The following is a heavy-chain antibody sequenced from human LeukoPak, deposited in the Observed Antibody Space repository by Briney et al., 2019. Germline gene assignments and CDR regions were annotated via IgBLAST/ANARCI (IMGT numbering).Heavy chain of an antibody. CDR2: IIPIFGTA. Sequence: SVKVSCKASGGTFSSYAISWVRQAPGQGLEWMGGIIPIFGTANYAQKFQGRVTITADESTSTAYMELSSLRSEDTAVYYCAGDSRGYCSGGSCYGMDVWGQGTTVTVSS. J-gene: IGHJ6*02. CDR3: AGDSRGYCSGGSCYGMDV. CDR1: GGTFSSYA. D-gene: IGHD2-15*01. V-gene: IGHV1-69*13.